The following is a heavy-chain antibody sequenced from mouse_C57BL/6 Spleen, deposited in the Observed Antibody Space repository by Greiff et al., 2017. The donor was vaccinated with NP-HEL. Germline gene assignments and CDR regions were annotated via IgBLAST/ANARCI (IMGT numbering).Heavy chain of an antibody. CDR3: ARHPPYYDYDRGGYYFDY. CDR2: FYPGSGSI. D-gene: IGHD2-4*01. CDR1: GYTFTEYT. Sequence: QVQLQQSGAELVKPGASVKLSCKASGYTFTEYTIHWVKQRSGQGLEWIGWFYPGSGSIKYNEKFKDKATLTADKSSSTVYIELSRLTSEDSAVYFCARHPPYYDYDRGGYYFDYWGQGTTLTVSS. J-gene: IGHJ2*01. V-gene: IGHV1-62-2*01.